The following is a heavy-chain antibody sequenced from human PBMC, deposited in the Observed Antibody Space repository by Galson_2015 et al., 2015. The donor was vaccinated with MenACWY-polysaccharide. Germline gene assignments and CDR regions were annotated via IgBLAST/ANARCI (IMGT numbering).Heavy chain of an antibody. CDR2: IRRSGTNT. CDR1: GFTFTSYA. Sequence: SLRLSCAASGFTFTSYAMSWVRQAPGKGLEWVAAIRRSGTNTYYADSVKGRFTISRDNSKNTLYLQMNSLRAEDTAVYYCAKDSYYFWSVAGRFDLWGQGTLVTVSA. CDR3: AKDSYYFWSVAGRFDL. V-gene: IGHV3-23*01. D-gene: IGHD3-3*01. J-gene: IGHJ5*02.